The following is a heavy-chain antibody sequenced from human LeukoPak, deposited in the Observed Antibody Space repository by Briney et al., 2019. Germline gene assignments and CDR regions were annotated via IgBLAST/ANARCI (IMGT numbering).Heavy chain of an antibody. V-gene: IGHV3-23*01. CDR1: GFTFRNYA. D-gene: IGHD2-2*01. Sequence: PGGSLRLSCTASGFTFRNYAMSWVRQAPGKGLEWVSGISGSGDSTYYADSVKGRFTISRDNSKNTLYLQMNSLRPEDTSVYYCARSPTSWYFDYWGQGTLVTVSS. J-gene: IGHJ4*02. CDR3: ARSPTSWYFDY. CDR2: ISGSGDST.